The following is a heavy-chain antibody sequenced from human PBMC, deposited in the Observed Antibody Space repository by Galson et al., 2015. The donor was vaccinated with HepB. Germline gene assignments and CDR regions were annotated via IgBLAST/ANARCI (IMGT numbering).Heavy chain of an antibody. V-gene: IGHV3-72*01. CDR1: GLRFRDHH. J-gene: IGHJ4*02. D-gene: IGHD2-15*01. Sequence: SLRLSCAASGLRFRDHHMDWVRQAPGKGLEWVGRSRNKANRYTIEYAASVTGRFTISRDDSQNSLYLQMNSLKTEDTALYYCATRPGGGSYRPYFDYWGQGIQVTVSS. CDR2: SRNKANRYTI. CDR3: ATRPGGGSYRPYFDY.